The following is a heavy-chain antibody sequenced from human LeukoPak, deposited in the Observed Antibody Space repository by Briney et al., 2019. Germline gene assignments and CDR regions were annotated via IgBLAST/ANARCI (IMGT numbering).Heavy chain of an antibody. J-gene: IGHJ6*02. V-gene: IGHV3-73*01. CDR3: TSNRPPLIRLLGEGAYYGMDV. CDR2: IRGKANSYAT. Sequence: GGSLRLSCAASGFTFSGSAMHWVRQASGKGLEWVGRIRGKANSYATAYAASVKGRFTISRDDSKNTAYLQMNSLKTEDTAVYYCTSNRPPLIRLLGEGAYYGMDVWGQGTTVTVSS. D-gene: IGHD3-10*01. CDR1: GFTFSGSA.